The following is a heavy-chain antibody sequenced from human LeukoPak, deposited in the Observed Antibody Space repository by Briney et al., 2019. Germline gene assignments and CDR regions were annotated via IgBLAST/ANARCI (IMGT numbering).Heavy chain of an antibody. D-gene: IGHD6-19*01. CDR2: ISSNGGHT. CDR3: VRDSRIVVPGTYYYFYFYMDV. V-gene: IGHV3-64*01. J-gene: IGHJ6*03. CDR1: GFNFRSYA. Sequence: PGGSLRLSCAASGFNFRSYAMHWVRQAPGRGLEYVSSISSNGGHTYYANSVKGRFTISRDSSRDTLSLQMGSLRAEDMAVYYCVRDSRIVVPGTYYYFYFYMDVWGKGTTVTISS.